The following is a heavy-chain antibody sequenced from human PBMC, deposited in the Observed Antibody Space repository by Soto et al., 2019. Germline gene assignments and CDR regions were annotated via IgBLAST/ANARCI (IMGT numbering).Heavy chain of an antibody. CDR2: IYHSGST. CDR3: ASAGGLGAVAADY. CDR1: GGSISSGGYS. D-gene: IGHD6-19*01. J-gene: IGHJ4*02. V-gene: IGHV4-30-2*01. Sequence: QLQLQESGSGLVKPSQTLSLTCAVSGGSISSGGYSWSWIRQPPGTGLEWIGYIYHSGSTYYNPSHESRVTISVDRSKNQFSLKLRSVTAADTAVYYCASAGGLGAVAADYWGQGTLVTVSS.